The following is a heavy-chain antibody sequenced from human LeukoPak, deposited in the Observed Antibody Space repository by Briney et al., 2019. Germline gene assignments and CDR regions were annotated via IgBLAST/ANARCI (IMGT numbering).Heavy chain of an antibody. V-gene: IGHV1-2*02. Sequence: GASVKVSCKASGYRFTSYSISWVRQAPGQGLEWMGWISPNSGGTNYAQKLQGRVTMTRDTSVSTAYMELSSLTSDDTAVYYCARRSRIGGAGSFDYWGQGTLVTVSS. CDR3: ARRSRIGGAGSFDY. D-gene: IGHD6-13*01. J-gene: IGHJ4*02. CDR1: GYRFTSYS. CDR2: ISPNSGGT.